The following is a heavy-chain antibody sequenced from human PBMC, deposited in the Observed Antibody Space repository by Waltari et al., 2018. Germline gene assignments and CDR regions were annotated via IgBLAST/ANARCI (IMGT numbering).Heavy chain of an antibody. CDR1: GFTVSSNY. J-gene: IGHJ3*02. V-gene: IGHV3-53*01. Sequence: EVQLVESGGGLIQPGGSLRLSCAASGFTVSSNYMSWVRQAPGKGLEWVSVIYSGGSTYYADSVKGRFTISRDNSKNTLYLQMNSLRAEDTAVYYCARVRNSGWYGGHAFDIWGQGTMVTVSS. D-gene: IGHD6-19*01. CDR2: IYSGGST. CDR3: ARVRNSGWYGGHAFDI.